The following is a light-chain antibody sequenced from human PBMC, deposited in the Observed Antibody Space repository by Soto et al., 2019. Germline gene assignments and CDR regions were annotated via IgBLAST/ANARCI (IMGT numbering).Light chain of an antibody. CDR2: GSS. CDR1: QSVSSSS. CDR3: QHYDSSRT. J-gene: IGKJ1*01. Sequence: EIVLTQSPGTLSLSSGEGATLSCRASQSVSSSSLAWYQQKPGQAPRLLIYGSSSRATGIPDRFSGSGSGTDFTLTISSLETEDFAVYYCQHYDSSRTFGQWTKV. V-gene: IGKV3-20*01.